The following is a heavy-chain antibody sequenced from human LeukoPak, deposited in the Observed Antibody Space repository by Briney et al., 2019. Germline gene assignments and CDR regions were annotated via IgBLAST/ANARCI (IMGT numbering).Heavy chain of an antibody. D-gene: IGHD2-2*01. V-gene: IGHV1-8*03. J-gene: IGHJ4*02. Sequence: ASVKVSCKASGYTFTSYDINWVRQATGQGLEWMGWMNPNSDNTGYAQKFQGRVTITRNTSISTAYMELSSLRSEDTAVYYCAVHCSSTSCLQGRFDYWGQGTLVTVSS. CDR3: AVHCSSTSCLQGRFDY. CDR1: GYTFTSYD. CDR2: MNPNSDNT.